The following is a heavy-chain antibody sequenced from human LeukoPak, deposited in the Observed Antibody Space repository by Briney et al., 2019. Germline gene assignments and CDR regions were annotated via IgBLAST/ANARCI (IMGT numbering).Heavy chain of an antibody. CDR2: IYYNENT. CDR3: ARRGSSSDYFDY. J-gene: IGHJ4*02. V-gene: IGHV4-31*03. CDR1: GGSISSGGSY. D-gene: IGHD6-6*01. Sequence: PSQTLSLTCSVSGGSISSGGSYWSWVRQHPGKGLEWIGHIYYNENTYYNPSLRSRVTMSLDTSKNHFSLSLSSVSAADTAVYYCARRGSSSDYFDYWGQGTLVTVSS.